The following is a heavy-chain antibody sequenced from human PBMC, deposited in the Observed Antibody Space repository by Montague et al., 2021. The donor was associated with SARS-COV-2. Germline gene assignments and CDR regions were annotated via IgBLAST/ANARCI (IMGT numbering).Heavy chain of an antibody. CDR3: ARGRYSSSWYGDKNWFDP. CDR2: INHSGST. Sequence: SETLSLTCAVYGGSFSGYYWSWIRQPPGKGLEWIGEINHSGSTNYNPSLKSRVTISVDTSENQFSLKLSSVTAADTAVYYCARGRYSSSWYGDKNWFDPWGQGTLVTVSS. CDR1: GGSFSGYY. D-gene: IGHD6-13*01. V-gene: IGHV4-34*01. J-gene: IGHJ5*02.